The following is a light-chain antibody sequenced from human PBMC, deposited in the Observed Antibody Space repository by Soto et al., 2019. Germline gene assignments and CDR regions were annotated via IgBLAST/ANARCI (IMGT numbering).Light chain of an antibody. CDR1: SSDVGGYNY. J-gene: IGLJ2*01. CDR2: DVT. CDR3: ISYTSSNTVV. Sequence: QSALTQPASVSGYPGQSITISCTGTSSDVGGYNYVSWYQQHPGKAPRLIICDVTTRPSGVSNRFSGSKSGNTASLTISGLQADDEGDYYYCISYTSSNTVVFGGGTKVTVL. V-gene: IGLV2-14*01.